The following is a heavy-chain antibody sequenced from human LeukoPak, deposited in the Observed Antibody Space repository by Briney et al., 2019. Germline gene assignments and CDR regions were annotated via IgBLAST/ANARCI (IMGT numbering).Heavy chain of an antibody. Sequence: SETLSLTCTVSGGSISSYYWSWIRQPPGKGLEWIGYIYYSGSTHYNPSPKSRVTVSVDTSKNQFSLKLSSVTAADTAVYYCARDSLHTPSANSGSYFLDYYGMDVWGQGTTVTVSS. CDR2: IYYSGST. CDR1: GGSISSYY. J-gene: IGHJ6*02. D-gene: IGHD1-26*01. CDR3: ARDSLHTPSANSGSYFLDYYGMDV. V-gene: IGHV4-59*06.